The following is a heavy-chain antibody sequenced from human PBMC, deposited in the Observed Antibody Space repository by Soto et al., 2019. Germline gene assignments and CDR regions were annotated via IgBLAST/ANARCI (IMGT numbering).Heavy chain of an antibody. D-gene: IGHD4-4*01. Sequence: QVQLVQSGAEVKKPGSSVKVSCKASGGTFSSYTISWVRQAPGQGLEWMGRIIPILGIANYAQKLQGRVTITADKSTSTAYMELSSLRSEDTAVYYCARDRGMATVDFDYWGQGTLVTVSS. CDR2: IIPILGIA. V-gene: IGHV1-69*08. CDR3: ARDRGMATVDFDY. J-gene: IGHJ4*02. CDR1: GGTFSSYT.